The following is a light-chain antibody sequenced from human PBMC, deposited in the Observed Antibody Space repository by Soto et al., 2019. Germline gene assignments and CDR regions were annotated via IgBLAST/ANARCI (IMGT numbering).Light chain of an antibody. CDR1: NIGSKS. J-gene: IGLJ2*01. CDR2: YDS. V-gene: IGLV3-21*04. CDR3: QVWDSSSDVV. Sequence: SYELTQPPSVSVAPGKTARITCGRNNIGSKSVHWYQQKPGQAPVLVIYYDSDRPSGIPERFSGSNSGNTATLTISRVGAGDEADYYCQVWDSSSDVVFGGGTQLTVL.